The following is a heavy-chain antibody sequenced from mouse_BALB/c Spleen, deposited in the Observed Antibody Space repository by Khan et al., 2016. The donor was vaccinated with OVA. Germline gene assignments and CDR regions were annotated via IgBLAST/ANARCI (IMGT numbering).Heavy chain of an antibody. Sequence: QIQLVQSGPELKKPGETVKISCKASGYTFTNYGMNWVKQSPGKALKWMGWINTYTGEPTYADDFKGRFAFSLETSASTAYLQINNLKNEDTATYFGARPPYFSYTLDYWGQGTSVPVSS. D-gene: IGHD2-10*01. CDR3: ARPPYFSYTLDY. CDR2: INTYTGEP. CDR1: GYTFTNYG. V-gene: IGHV9-3-1*01. J-gene: IGHJ4*01.